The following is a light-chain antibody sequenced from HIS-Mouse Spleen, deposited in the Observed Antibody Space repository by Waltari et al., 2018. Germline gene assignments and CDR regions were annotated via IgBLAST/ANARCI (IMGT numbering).Light chain of an antibody. CDR1: SSDVGSYNL. V-gene: IGLV2-23*01. Sequence: QSALTQPASVSGSPGQSITISCPGTSSDVGSYNLFSWYQQPPGKAPKLIIYEGSKRPSGVSNRLSGSKSGNTASLTISGLQAEDEADYYCYSYAGSSTLVFGGGTKLTVL. CDR2: EGS. CDR3: YSYAGSSTLV. J-gene: IGLJ3*02.